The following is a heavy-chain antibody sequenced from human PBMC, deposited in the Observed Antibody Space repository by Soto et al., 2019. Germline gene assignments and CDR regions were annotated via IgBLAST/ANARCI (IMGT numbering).Heavy chain of an antibody. Sequence: GGSLKISCKGSGYSFTSYWIGCVRQMPGKGLEWMGIIYPGDSDTRYSPSFQGQVTISADKSISTAYLQWSSLKASDTAMYYCARYASQYYYGSGSYPSNWFEPWGKGTLVTVSS. D-gene: IGHD3-10*01. CDR1: GYSFTSYW. CDR3: ARYASQYYYGSGSYPSNWFEP. CDR2: IYPGDSDT. V-gene: IGHV5-51*01. J-gene: IGHJ5*02.